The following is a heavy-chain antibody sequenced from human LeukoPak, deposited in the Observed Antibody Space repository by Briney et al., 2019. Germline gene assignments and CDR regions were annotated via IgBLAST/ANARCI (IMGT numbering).Heavy chain of an antibody. V-gene: IGHV3-23*01. Sequence: GGTLRLSCAASGFTFSNYDMNWIRQAPGKGLEWVSGISGRGGNTNYADSVKGRFTISRDYSKNTLYLQMNSLRAEDTAIYYCARDRSRITMTVAVTRGYYFDYWGQGTLVTVSS. CDR1: GFTFSNYD. CDR2: ISGRGGNT. CDR3: ARDRSRITMTVAVTRGYYFDY. J-gene: IGHJ4*02. D-gene: IGHD3-22*01.